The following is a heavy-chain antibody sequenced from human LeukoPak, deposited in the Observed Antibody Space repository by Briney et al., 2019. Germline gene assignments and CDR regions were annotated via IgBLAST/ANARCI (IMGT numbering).Heavy chain of an antibody. CDR1: GFTVSSNY. D-gene: IGHD3-22*01. CDR2: IYSGGST. Sequence: PGGSLRLSCAASGFTVSSNYMSWVRQAPGKGLEWVSVIYSGGSTYYADSVKGRFTISRDNSKNTLYLQMNSLRAEDTAVYYCVRDFGDSSGYYADYWGQGTLVTVSS. V-gene: IGHV3-53*01. J-gene: IGHJ4*02. CDR3: VRDFGDSSGYYADY.